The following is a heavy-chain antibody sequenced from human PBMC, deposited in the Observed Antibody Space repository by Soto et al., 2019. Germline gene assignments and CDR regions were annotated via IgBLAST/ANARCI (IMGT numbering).Heavy chain of an antibody. CDR3: ARGAHYSSPFRWFDP. V-gene: IGHV4-31*03. CDR2: IYYSGST. D-gene: IGHD6-13*01. CDR1: GGSISSGGYY. J-gene: IGHJ5*02. Sequence: QVQLQESGPGLVKPSQTLSLTCTVSGGSISSGGYYWSWIRQHPGKGLEWIGYIYYSGSTYYDPSLKSRVTISVDTSKNQFSLQLSSVTAADTAVYYCARGAHYSSPFRWFDPWGQGTRVTVSS.